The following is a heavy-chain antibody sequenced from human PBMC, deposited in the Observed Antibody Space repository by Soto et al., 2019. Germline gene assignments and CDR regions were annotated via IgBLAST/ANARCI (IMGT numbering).Heavy chain of an antibody. CDR1: GYTFTSYA. CDR2: INAGNGNT. V-gene: IGHV1-3*01. D-gene: IGHD1-26*01. J-gene: IGHJ4*02. CDR3: ARASGSYSVYFDY. Sequence: GASVKVSCKASGYTFTSYAMHWVRQAPGQRLKWMGWINAGNGNTKYSQKFQGRVTITRDTSASTAYMELSSLRSEDTAVYYCARASGSYSVYFDYWGQGTLVTVSS.